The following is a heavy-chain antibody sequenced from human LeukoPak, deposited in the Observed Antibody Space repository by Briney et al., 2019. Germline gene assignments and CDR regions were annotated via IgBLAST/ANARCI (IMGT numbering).Heavy chain of an antibody. CDR2: ISWNSGSM. CDR3: AKQSGSGAYGAFDI. D-gene: IGHD2-15*01. CDR1: GFTFDDYA. Sequence: GGSLRLSCAASGFTFDDYAMHWVRQAPGKGLEWVSGISWNSGSMAYADSVKGRFTVSRDNAKNSLYLQMNSLGAEDMALYYCAKQSGSGAYGAFDIWGQGTMVTVSS. V-gene: IGHV3-9*03. J-gene: IGHJ3*02.